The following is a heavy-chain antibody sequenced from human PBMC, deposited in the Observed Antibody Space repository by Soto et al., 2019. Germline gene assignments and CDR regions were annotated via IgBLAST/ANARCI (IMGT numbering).Heavy chain of an antibody. J-gene: IGHJ6*02. CDR1: GCTFTCYG. Sequence: AAVKVSCKASGCTFTCYGISWVRQAPGRGREWMGWISSYNGNINYEQKLQGRANMTTDTSTSTTYMELRSLRADDTAVYYCARDAKLLGFREASFDGLDVWGQGTPVTGSS. V-gene: IGHV1-18*01. CDR3: ARDAKLLGFREASFDGLDV. D-gene: IGHD3-10*01. CDR2: ISSYNGNI.